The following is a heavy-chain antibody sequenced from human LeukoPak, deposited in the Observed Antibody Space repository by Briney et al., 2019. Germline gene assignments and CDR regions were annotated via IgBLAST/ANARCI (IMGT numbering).Heavy chain of an antibody. V-gene: IGHV3-23*01. Sequence: GGSLRLSCAASGFNFSNYAMNWVRQAPGRGLEWVSYISGGGAKTRYADSVKGRFTISRDNPENTLYLHMNSLRAEDTAIYYCAKCSANYYNDAFDIWGQGTMVTVSS. J-gene: IGHJ3*02. CDR3: AKCSANYYNDAFDI. CDR2: ISGGGAKT. CDR1: GFNFSNYA. D-gene: IGHD3-10*02.